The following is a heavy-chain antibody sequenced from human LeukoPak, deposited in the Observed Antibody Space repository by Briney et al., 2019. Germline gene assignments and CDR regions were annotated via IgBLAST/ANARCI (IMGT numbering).Heavy chain of an antibody. Sequence: ASVKVSCKASGYTFTSYGISWVRQAPGQGLEWMGWISAYNGNTNYAQKLQGRVTMTTDTSTSTAYMELRSLRSDDTAVYYRARDDRMDYYDGRRYVYYYYGRDVWGEGTAVTVSS. J-gene: IGHJ6*04. V-gene: IGHV1-18*01. CDR2: ISAYNGNT. CDR3: ARDDRMDYYDGRRYVYYYYGRDV. CDR1: GYTFTSYG. D-gene: IGHD3-22*01.